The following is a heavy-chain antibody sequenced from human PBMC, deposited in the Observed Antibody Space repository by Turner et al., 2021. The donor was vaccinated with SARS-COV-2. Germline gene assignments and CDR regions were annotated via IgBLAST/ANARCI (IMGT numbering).Heavy chain of an antibody. CDR3: ARQGVYDILTGYTDYYYGMDV. CDR2: TYYSRPT. V-gene: IGHV4-59*08. J-gene: IGHJ6*02. Sequence: QVKLQESGPRLVKPADTLSLTSTDSACPVSSYDWSWIRPPPGKELEWIGYTYYSRPTNYNPSLNSRVTISVDTSKNQFSLKLSSVTAADTAVYYCARQGVYDILTGYTDYYYGMDVWGQGTTVTVSS. D-gene: IGHD3-9*01. CDR1: ACPVSSYD.